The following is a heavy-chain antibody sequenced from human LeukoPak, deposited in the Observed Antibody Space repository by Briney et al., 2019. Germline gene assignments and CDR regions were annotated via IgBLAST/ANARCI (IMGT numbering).Heavy chain of an antibody. Sequence: PSETLSLTCTVSGDSIRINYWTWIRHTPGNGLEWIAYITDSGRIKCNPSLESRVTISKDMSKNQFSLKLSSMTAADTAVYYCARLPPHYSSTWGFFDNWGQGTLVTVSS. CDR1: GDSIRINY. J-gene: IGHJ4*02. D-gene: IGHD3-16*01. CDR2: ITDSGRI. V-gene: IGHV4-59*08. CDR3: ARLPPHYSSTWGFFDN.